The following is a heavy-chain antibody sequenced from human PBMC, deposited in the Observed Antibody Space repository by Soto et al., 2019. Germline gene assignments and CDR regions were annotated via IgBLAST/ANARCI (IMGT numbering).Heavy chain of an antibody. CDR3: ARAPGGPGIAEY. CDR2: INAGNGNT. J-gene: IGHJ4*02. CDR1: GYTFTSYA. Sequence: QVQLVQSGAEEKKPGASVKVSCKSSGYTFTSYAMHWVRQAPGQRLEWMGWINAGNGNTKYSQKFQGRVTITRDTSASTAYMELSSLRSEDTAVYYCARAPGGPGIAEYWGQGTLVTVSS. D-gene: IGHD6-13*01. V-gene: IGHV1-3*05.